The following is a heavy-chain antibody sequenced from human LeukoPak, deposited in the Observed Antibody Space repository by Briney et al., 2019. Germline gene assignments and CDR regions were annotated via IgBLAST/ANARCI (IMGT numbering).Heavy chain of an antibody. J-gene: IGHJ4*02. Sequence: PSETLSLTCTVSGGSISSSSYYRGWIRQPPGKGLEWIGSIYYSGSTYYNPSLKSRVTISVDTSKNQFSLKLSSVTAADTAVYYCARRGIAAAGTVYWGQGTLVTVSS. D-gene: IGHD6-13*01. CDR1: GGSISSSSYY. V-gene: IGHV4-39*01. CDR2: IYYSGST. CDR3: ARRGIAAAGTVY.